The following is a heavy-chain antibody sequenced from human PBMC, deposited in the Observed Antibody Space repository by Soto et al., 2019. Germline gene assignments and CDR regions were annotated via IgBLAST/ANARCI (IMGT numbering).Heavy chain of an antibody. CDR2: ISYDGSNK. Sequence: LRLSCAASGFTFSSYAMHWVRQAPGKGLEWVAVISYDGSNKYYADSVKGRFTISRDNSKNTLYLQMNSLRAEDTAVYYCARDHSIVVVPAARQYYYYGMDVWGQGTTVTVS. CDR3: ARDHSIVVVPAARQYYYYGMDV. D-gene: IGHD2-2*01. J-gene: IGHJ6*02. CDR1: GFTFSSYA. V-gene: IGHV3-30-3*01.